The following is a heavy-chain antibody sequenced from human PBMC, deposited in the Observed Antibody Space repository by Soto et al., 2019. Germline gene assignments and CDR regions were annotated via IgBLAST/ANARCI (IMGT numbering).Heavy chain of an antibody. CDR2: IYYSGGT. V-gene: IGHV4-31*01. CDR3: ARSILTGFYAYFDY. D-gene: IGHD3-9*01. J-gene: IGHJ4*02. CDR1: GGSVTSGGYY. Sequence: QVQLQESGPGLVKPSQTLSLTCTVSGGSVTSGGYYWSWIRQHPGKGLGWIGYIYYSGGTYYNPSLNRPRTISIDTTKNQFSLRLTSVTSADTAVYYCARSILTGFYAYFDYWGQGTLVTVSS.